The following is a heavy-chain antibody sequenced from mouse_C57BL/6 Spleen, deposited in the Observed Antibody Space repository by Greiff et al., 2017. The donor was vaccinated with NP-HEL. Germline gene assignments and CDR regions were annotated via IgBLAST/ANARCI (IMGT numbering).Heavy chain of an antibody. CDR2: IDPSDSYT. D-gene: IGHD1-1*01. J-gene: IGHJ1*03. CDR1: GYTFTSYW. V-gene: IGHV1-50*01. Sequence: QVQLQQSGAELVKPGASVKLSCKASGYTFTSYWMQWVKQRPGQGLEWIGEIDPSDSYTNYNQKFKGKATLTVDTSSSTAYMQLSSLTSEDSAVYYCARRNYYGSSYVWYFDVWGTGTTVTVSS. CDR3: ARRNYYGSSYVWYFDV.